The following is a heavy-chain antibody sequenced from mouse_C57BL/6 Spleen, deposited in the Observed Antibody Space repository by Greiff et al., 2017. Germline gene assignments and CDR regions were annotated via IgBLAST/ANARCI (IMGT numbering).Heavy chain of an antibody. V-gene: IGHV1-18*01. CDR2: INPNNGGT. J-gene: IGHJ3*01. CDR3: ARDYGSSYSFAY. Sequence: EVQLQQSGPELVKPGASVKIPCKASGYTFTDYNMDWVKQSHGQSLEWIGDINPNNGGTIYNQKFKGKATLTVDKSSSTAYMVLRSLTSEDTAVDYCARDYGSSYSFAYWGQGTLVTVSA. CDR1: GYTFTDYN. D-gene: IGHD1-1*01.